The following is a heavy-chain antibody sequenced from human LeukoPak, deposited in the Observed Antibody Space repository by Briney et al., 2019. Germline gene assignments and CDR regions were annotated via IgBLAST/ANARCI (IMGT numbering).Heavy chain of an antibody. CDR3: ARWYSNYIWYFDL. J-gene: IGHJ2*01. CDR1: GGSISSYY. CDR2: IYTSGST. Sequence: SETLSLTCTVSGGSISSYYWSWIRQPAGKGLERIGRIYTSGSTNYNPSLKSRVTMSVDTSKNQFSLKLSSVTAADTAVYYCARWYSNYIWYFDLWGRGTLVTVSS. V-gene: IGHV4-4*07. D-gene: IGHD4-4*01.